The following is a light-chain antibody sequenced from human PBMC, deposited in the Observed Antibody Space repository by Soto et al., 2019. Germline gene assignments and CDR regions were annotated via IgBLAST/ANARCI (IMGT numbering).Light chain of an antibody. Sequence: DVQMTQSPSSLSASVGDTVTITCRASRGITTYLNWYQHKPGKAPELLIFDASSLQTGVTSRFSGSRSGKDFTLTINSLQPEDFTTYYCHQRYSTPYTFGQGTKLEIK. J-gene: IGKJ2*01. CDR2: DAS. CDR1: RGITTY. V-gene: IGKV1-39*01. CDR3: HQRYSTPYT.